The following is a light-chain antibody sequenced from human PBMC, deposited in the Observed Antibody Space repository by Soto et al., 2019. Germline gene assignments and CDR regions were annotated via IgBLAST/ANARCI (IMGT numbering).Light chain of an antibody. CDR1: QGIRND. Sequence: AIQMTQSPSSPSASVGDRVTMTSWASQGIRNDLGWYQQKPGKAPKLLIYAASSLETGVPSRFSGSGSGTDFTLTISSLQPEDFATYYCLQDYIYTPTFGQGTKLEIK. CDR2: AAS. CDR3: LQDYIYTPT. V-gene: IGKV1-6*01. J-gene: IGKJ2*01.